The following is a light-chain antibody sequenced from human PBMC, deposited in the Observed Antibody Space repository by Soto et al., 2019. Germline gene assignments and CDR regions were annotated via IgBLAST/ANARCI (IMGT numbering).Light chain of an antibody. J-gene: IGKJ3*01. CDR2: AAS. Sequence: EIVLTQSPGTLSLSPGERATLSCRASQSVSSSYLAWYQQKPGQAPRLLIYAASSRATAIPDRFSGSGSGTDFTLTISRLVPEDFAVYYCQQYGSSPFTFGPGTKVDIK. CDR1: QSVSSSY. CDR3: QQYGSSPFT. V-gene: IGKV3-20*01.